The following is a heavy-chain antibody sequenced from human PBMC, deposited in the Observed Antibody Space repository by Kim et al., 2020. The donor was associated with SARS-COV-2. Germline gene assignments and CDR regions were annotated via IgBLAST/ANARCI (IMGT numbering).Heavy chain of an antibody. D-gene: IGHD3-16*01. CDR3: VRYGRSYGAVH. Sequence: GGSLRLSCSASGFTFSDYAIHWVRRTPGKGLQYVSATTRDGDGSFYADSVKDRFTIFRDNSKNTLFLQMSGLRIEDTAIYYCVRYGRSYGAVHWGQGTLVSVSS. CDR1: GFTFSDYA. CDR2: TTRDGDGS. V-gene: IGHV3-64D*06. J-gene: IGHJ4*02.